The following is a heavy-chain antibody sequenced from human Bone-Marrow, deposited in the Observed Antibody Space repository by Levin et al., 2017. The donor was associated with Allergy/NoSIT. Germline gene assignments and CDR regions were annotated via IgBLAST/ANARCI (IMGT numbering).Heavy chain of an antibody. CDR3: AREPPYDNSGSPVLKSVWFDY. CDR2: INPNSGGP. V-gene: IGHV1-2*02. Sequence: ASVKVSCKASGYTFTGYYIHWVRQAPGQGLEWMGWINPNSGGPNYAQKFQGRVTMTRDTSFSTAYMELSRLRSDDTAVYYCAREPPYDNSGSPVLKSVWFDYWGQGTLVTVSS. J-gene: IGHJ4*02. D-gene: IGHD3-22*01. CDR1: GYTFTGYY.